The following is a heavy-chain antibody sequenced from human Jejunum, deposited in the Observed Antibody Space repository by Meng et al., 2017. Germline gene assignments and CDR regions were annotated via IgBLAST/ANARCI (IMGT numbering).Heavy chain of an antibody. CDR2: LFSSDTNT. D-gene: IGHD2-15*01. CDR1: GFNFCTYE. V-gene: IGHV3-48*03. Sequence: GGSLRLSCAASGFNFCTYEMNWVRQAPGKGLEWVAYLFSSDTNTYYADSVKGRFTISRDKANNSLYLQMNSLRAEDTAVYYCASGLSGFCSGDICYTGGYWGQGTLVTVSS. CDR3: ASGLSGFCSGDICYTGGY. J-gene: IGHJ4*02.